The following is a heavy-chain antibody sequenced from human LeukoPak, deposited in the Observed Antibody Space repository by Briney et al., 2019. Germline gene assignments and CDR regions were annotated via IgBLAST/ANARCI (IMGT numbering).Heavy chain of an antibody. Sequence: ASVKVSCKASGGTFSSYAISWVRQAPGQGLEWMGGIIPIFGTANYAQKFQGRVTITTDESTSTAYMELSSLRSEDTAVYYCASRPVAAGPFEFDYWGQGTLVTVSS. V-gene: IGHV1-69*05. CDR3: ASRPVAAGPFEFDY. CDR1: GGTFSSYA. CDR2: IIPIFGTA. D-gene: IGHD6-25*01. J-gene: IGHJ4*02.